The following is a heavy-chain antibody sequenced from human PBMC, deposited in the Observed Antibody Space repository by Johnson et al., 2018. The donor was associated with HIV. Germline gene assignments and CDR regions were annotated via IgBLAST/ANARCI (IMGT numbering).Heavy chain of an antibody. Sequence: VQLVESGGGLVQPGGSLRLSCAASGFTFSSYAMSWVRQAPGKGLEWVSAISGSGGSTYYADSVKGRFTISRDNAKNTLYLQMNSLRAEATAVYYCAKHGYGGYIRGLDAFDIWGRGTMVTVSA. CDR1: GFTFSSYA. CDR2: ISGSGGST. CDR3: AKHGYGGYIRGLDAFDI. V-gene: IGHV3-23*04. D-gene: IGHD4-23*01. J-gene: IGHJ3*02.